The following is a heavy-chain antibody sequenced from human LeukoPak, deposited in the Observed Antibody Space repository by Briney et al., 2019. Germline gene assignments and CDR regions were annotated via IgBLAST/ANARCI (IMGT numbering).Heavy chain of an antibody. Sequence: GGSLRLXCAASGFTFSSYEMNWVRQAPGKGLEWVSYISSSGSTIYYADSVKGRFTISRDNAKNSLYLQMNSLRAEDTAVYYCARATYYYDSSGYYNYYYYMDVWGKGTTVTVSS. CDR3: ARATYYYDSSGYYNYYYYMDV. V-gene: IGHV3-48*03. J-gene: IGHJ6*03. CDR1: GFTFSSYE. CDR2: ISSSGSTI. D-gene: IGHD3-22*01.